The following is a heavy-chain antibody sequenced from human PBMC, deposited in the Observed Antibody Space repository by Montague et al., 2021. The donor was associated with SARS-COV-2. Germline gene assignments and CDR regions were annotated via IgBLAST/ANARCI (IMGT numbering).Heavy chain of an antibody. CDR1: RDSISSHNYF. J-gene: IGHJ3*02. CDR2: VDYSGLT. Sequence: TLSLTCTVSRDSISSHNYFWAWIRQPPGKGLEWIGSVDYSGLTFYNPSLESRVTISVDTSKKQFSLKVNSATAADTAVYYCAKDGEALAWGTFDIWGQGTMVTVSS. CDR3: AKDGEALAWGTFDI. V-gene: IGHV4-39*07. D-gene: IGHD3-10*01.